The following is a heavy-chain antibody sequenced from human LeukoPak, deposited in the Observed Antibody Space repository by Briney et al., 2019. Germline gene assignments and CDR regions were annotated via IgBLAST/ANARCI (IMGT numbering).Heavy chain of an antibody. CDR1: GFTFSNYA. D-gene: IGHD4-17*01. V-gene: IGHV3-23*01. J-gene: IGHJ4*02. CDR3: AKGYGDYGFDS. Sequence: GGSLRLSCAASGFTFSNYAMSWVRQASGKGLEWVSGISGSGGNTYYAESVKGRLTISRDNSKNTLYLQMNSLRGEDTAIYYCAKGYGDYGFDSWGQGTLVTVSS. CDR2: ISGSGGNT.